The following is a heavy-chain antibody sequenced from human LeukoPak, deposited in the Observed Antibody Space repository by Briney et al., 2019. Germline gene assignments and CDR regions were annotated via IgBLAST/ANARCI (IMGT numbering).Heavy chain of an antibody. Sequence: PSETLSLTCTVYGGSINYNYWSWLRQSPGKGLEWIGYIYYSGSTYYNPSLKSRVTISVDTSKNQFYLKLSSVAAADTAVYYCAMVSLTFGGFIVEKYNWFDPWGQGTLVTVSS. CDR3: AMVSLTFGGFIVEKYNWFDP. D-gene: IGHD3-16*02. CDR1: GGSINYNY. V-gene: IGHV4-59*01. CDR2: IYYSGST. J-gene: IGHJ5*02.